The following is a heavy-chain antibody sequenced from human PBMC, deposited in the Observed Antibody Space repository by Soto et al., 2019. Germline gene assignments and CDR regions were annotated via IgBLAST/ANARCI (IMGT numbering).Heavy chain of an antibody. CDR2: IYYSGST. D-gene: IGHD6-6*01. Sequence: SETLSLTCTVSGGSISSYYWSWIRQPPGKGLEWIGYIYYSGSTNYNPSLKSRVTISVDTSKNQFSLKLSSVTAADTAVYYCARSIAARPDWFDPWGQGTLVTVSS. J-gene: IGHJ5*02. CDR1: GGSISSYY. CDR3: ARSIAARPDWFDP. V-gene: IGHV4-59*01.